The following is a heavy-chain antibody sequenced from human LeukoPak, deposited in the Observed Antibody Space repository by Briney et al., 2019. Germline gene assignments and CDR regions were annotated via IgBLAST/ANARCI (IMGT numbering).Heavy chain of an antibody. CDR1: GYTFTNYW. D-gene: IGHD5-18*01. CDR3: ARHGSTSYGTDY. CDR2: SDPGNSDT. J-gene: IGHJ4*02. V-gene: IGHV5-51*01. Sequence: GESLKISCKGSGYTFTNYWIGGVRQMPGKGLESRGISDPGNSDTRYSPSFQGQVTISADKSIHTAYLQWSRLKASDTAMYSCARHGSTSYGTDYWGPGTLVTVSS.